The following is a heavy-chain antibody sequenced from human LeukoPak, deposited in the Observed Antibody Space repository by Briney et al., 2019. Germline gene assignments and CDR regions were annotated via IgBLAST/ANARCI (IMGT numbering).Heavy chain of an antibody. CDR3: ARGHCYDSSGSDAFDI. CDR2: MNPNSGNT. CDR1: GYTFTSYD. Sequence: ASVKVSCKASGYTFTSYDINWVRQATGQGLEWMGWMNPNSGNTGYAQKFQGRVTITADESTSTAYMELSSLRSEDTAVYYCARGHCYDSSGSDAFDIWGQGTMVTVSS. V-gene: IGHV1-8*03. J-gene: IGHJ3*02. D-gene: IGHD3-22*01.